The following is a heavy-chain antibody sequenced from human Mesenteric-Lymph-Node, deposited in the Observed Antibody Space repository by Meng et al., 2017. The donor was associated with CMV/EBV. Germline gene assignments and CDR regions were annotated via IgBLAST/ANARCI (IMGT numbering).Heavy chain of an antibody. CDR3: ARADYSSGWSDYYYGMDV. Sequence: SETLSLTCTVSGGSISSYYWSWIRQPPGKGLEWIGYIYYSGSTNYNPSLKSRVTISVDTSKNQFSLKLSSVTAADTDVYYCARADYSSGWSDYYYGMDVWGQGTTVTVSS. D-gene: IGHD6-19*01. V-gene: IGHV4-59*01. CDR2: IYYSGST. CDR1: GGSISSYY. J-gene: IGHJ6*02.